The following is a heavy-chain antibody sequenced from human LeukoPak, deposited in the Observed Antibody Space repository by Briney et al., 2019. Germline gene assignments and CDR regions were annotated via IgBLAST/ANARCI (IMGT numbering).Heavy chain of an antibody. V-gene: IGHV3-15*01. CDR3: TTDLWFGELSLTDFDY. D-gene: IGHD3-10*01. CDR2: FKIKADGGTT. J-gene: IGHJ4*02. Sequence: GGSLRLSCAASVTFSNAWMNWVRQAPGKGLEWVGHFKIKADGGTTDYAAPVKDRFTISRDDSQNTLYLQMNTLKTEDTAVYYCTTDLWFGELSLTDFDYWGQGTLVTVSS. CDR1: VTFSNAW.